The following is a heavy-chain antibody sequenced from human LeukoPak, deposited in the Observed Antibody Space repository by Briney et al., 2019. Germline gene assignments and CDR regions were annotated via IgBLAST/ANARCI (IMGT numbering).Heavy chain of an antibody. J-gene: IGHJ4*02. CDR1: GFTISSNA. Sequence: GGSLRLSCAASGFTISSNAMSWVRQAPGKGLEWVSGISGSGDSTYYADSVKGRFTVSRDDSKNTLFLQMRSLRVEDTAVFYCAKDFNFWGQGTLVTVSS. CDR3: AKDFNF. CDR2: ISGSGDST. V-gene: IGHV3-23*01. D-gene: IGHD1-20*01.